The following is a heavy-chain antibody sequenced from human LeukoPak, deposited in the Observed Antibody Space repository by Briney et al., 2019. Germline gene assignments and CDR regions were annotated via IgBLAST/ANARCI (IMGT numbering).Heavy chain of an antibody. CDR3: ARTPRAYSSSAPLDY. CDR1: GYTFTGYY. CDR2: ITPNSGGT. V-gene: IGHV1-2*02. Sequence: ASVKVSCKVSGYTFTGYYMHWVRQAPGQGLEWMGWITPNSGGTNYAQKFQGRVTMTRDTSITTVYMELSRLRSDDTAVYYCARTPRAYSSSAPLDYWGQGTLVTVSS. D-gene: IGHD6-13*01. J-gene: IGHJ4*02.